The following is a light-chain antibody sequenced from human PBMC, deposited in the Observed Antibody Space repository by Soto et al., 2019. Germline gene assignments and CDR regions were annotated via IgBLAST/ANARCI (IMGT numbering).Light chain of an antibody. CDR2: GAS. Sequence: DIQMTQSPPTLSASVGDRVTITCRASQSLRHYLAWYQQMPGKAPKLLIYGASTLQSGVPSRFSGSGAGTEFTLTISSLQPDDFATYFCQHHNSYSQTFGQGTKVEIK. CDR3: QHHNSYSQT. V-gene: IGKV1-5*01. J-gene: IGKJ1*01. CDR1: QSLRHY.